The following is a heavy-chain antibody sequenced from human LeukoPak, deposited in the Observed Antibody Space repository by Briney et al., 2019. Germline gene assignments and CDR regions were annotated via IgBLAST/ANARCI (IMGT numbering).Heavy chain of an antibody. Sequence: SETLSLTCTVSGGSISSSSYYWGWIRQPPGKGLEWVGSIYYSGSTYYNPSLKSRVTISVDTSKNQFSLKLSSVTAADTAVYYCARLVYSSGWTYYYYYYMDVWGKGTTVTGSS. J-gene: IGHJ6*03. CDR3: ARLVYSSGWTYYYYYYMDV. CDR2: IYYSGST. V-gene: IGHV4-39*01. D-gene: IGHD6-19*01. CDR1: GGSISSSSYY.